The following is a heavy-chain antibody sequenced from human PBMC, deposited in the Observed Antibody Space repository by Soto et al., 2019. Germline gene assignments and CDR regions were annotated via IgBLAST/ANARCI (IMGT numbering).Heavy chain of an antibody. CDR3: ASRGYSYGYSAFDI. Sequence: PWETLSLTCTVSGGSISSSSYYWGWIRQPPGKGLEWIGSIYYSGSTYYNPSLKSRVTISVDTSKNQFSLELSSVTAADTAVYYCASRGYSYGYSAFDIWGQGTMVTVSS. V-gene: IGHV4-39*01. CDR1: GGSISSSSYY. J-gene: IGHJ3*02. D-gene: IGHD5-18*01. CDR2: IYYSGST.